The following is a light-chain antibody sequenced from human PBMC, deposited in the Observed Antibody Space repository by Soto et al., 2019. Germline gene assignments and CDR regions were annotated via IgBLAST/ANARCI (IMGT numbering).Light chain of an antibody. V-gene: IGKV1-17*01. CDR1: QGIRNE. CDR3: LQHNSYPLT. CDR2: AAS. J-gene: IGKJ4*01. Sequence: DIQMTQSPSSLSASVGDRVTITCRASQGIRNELGWYQQKPGKAPRRLIYAASTLQSGIPSRFSGSGSGTEFALTISSLQPEDFATYYCLQHNSYPLTFGGGTKVELK.